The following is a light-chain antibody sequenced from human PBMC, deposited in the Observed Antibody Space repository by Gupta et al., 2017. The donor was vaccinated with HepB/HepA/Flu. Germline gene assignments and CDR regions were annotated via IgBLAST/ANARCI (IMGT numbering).Light chain of an antibody. V-gene: IGKV2-28*01. J-gene: IGKJ4*01. Sequence: DIVLTQSPLSLPVIPGEPASISCRPSQSLLHSNGYNYLDWYLQKPGQAPQLLIDLGSNRASGVPDRFSGSGSGTDFTLEISRVEAEDVGVYYCMQALQAPLTFGGGTKVDIK. CDR1: QSLLHSNGYNY. CDR2: LGS. CDR3: MQALQAPLT.